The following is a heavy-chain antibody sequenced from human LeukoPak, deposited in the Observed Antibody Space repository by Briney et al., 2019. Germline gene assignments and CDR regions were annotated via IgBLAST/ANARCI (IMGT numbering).Heavy chain of an antibody. V-gene: IGHV3-23*01. D-gene: IGHD6-13*01. Sequence: GGSLRLSCAASGFTFSSYGMSWVRQTPGKGLEWVSGISGSGGSTYYADSVKGRFTISRDNSKNTLYLQMNSLRAEDTAVYYCALGEYGSSWFDYWGQGTLVTVSS. J-gene: IGHJ4*02. CDR3: ALGEYGSSWFDY. CDR1: GFTFSSYG. CDR2: ISGSGGST.